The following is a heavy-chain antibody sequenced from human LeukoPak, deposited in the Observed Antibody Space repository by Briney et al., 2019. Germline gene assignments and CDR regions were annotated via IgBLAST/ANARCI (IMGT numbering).Heavy chain of an antibody. Sequence: PSETLSLTCTVSGGSISSSSYYWGSIRQPPGKGLEWIGYIYYSGSTNYIPSLKSRVTISVDTSKNQFSLKLSSVTAADTAVYYCAGPDWYYDFWSGYPNWFEPWGQGTLVTVSS. CDR1: GGSISSSSYY. V-gene: IGHV4-61*05. D-gene: IGHD3-3*01. CDR2: IYYSGST. CDR3: AGPDWYYDFWSGYPNWFEP. J-gene: IGHJ5*02.